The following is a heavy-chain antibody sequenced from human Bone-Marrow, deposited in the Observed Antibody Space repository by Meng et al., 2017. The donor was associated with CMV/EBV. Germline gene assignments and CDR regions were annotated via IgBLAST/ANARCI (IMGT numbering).Heavy chain of an antibody. Sequence: RQPPWNGLEWIGSIYYSGGTYYNPSLKSRVTISVDTSKNQFSLKLSSVTAADTAVYYCARHALPWGGRLLWFGELIVTSSTTPYYFDYWGQGTLVTVSS. D-gene: IGHD3-10*01. CDR2: IYYSGGT. CDR3: ARHALPWGGRLLWFGELIVTSSTTPYYFDY. V-gene: IGHV4-39*01. J-gene: IGHJ4*02.